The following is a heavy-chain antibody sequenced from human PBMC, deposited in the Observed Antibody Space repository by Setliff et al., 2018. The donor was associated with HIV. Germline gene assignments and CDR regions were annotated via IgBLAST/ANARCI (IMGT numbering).Heavy chain of an antibody. J-gene: IGHJ1*01. D-gene: IGHD6-13*01. CDR1: GYSISSGYY. CDR3: AGIIATPGTT. Sequence: PSETLSLTCAVSGYSISSGYYWGWIRQPPGKGLEWIGSIYHSGSTYYNPSLKSRVTISVDKSKNQVSLKLNSVTAADTAVYYCAGIIATPGTTWGQGTLVTVSS. CDR2: IYHSGST. V-gene: IGHV4-38-2*01.